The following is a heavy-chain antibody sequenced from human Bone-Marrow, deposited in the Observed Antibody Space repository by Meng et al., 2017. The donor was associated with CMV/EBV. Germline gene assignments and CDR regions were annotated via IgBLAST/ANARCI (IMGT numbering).Heavy chain of an antibody. J-gene: IGHJ3*01. V-gene: IGHV3-7*01. CDR1: GFTFSNYW. CDR2: IREDGGVK. D-gene: IGHD3-22*01. CDR3: ARDPIYFDSGAYYDAFDL. Sequence: GGSLRLSCAASGFTFSNYWMTWVRQAPGKGLEWVANIREDGGVKYYLDSVAGRFTISRDNAKDSLYLQMNGLRPEDTAVYYCARDPIYFDSGAYYDAFDLWGRGTMVTVS.